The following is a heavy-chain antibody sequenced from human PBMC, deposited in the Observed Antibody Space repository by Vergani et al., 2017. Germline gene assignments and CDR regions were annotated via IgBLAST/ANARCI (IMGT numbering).Heavy chain of an antibody. J-gene: IGHJ6*02. CDR3: ARQRGSGGFFPSSYFYGMDV. CDR1: DSSIMTNPY. D-gene: IGHD3-10*01. V-gene: IGHV4-38-2*01. Sequence: QVQLQESGPGLVKPSETLTLTCDVSDSSIMTNPYWGWFRQSPGKGLEWIGCIHHSGDTHYNSSLKSRVSISIVSSSKFSLSLPSVTAAATAIYYCARQRGSGGFFPSSYFYGMDVWGHGTTVTVSS. CDR2: IHHSGDT.